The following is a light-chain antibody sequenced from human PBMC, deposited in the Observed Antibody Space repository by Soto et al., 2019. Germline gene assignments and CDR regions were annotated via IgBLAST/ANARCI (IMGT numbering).Light chain of an antibody. J-gene: IGKJ1*01. V-gene: IGKV3-20*01. Sequence: EIVLTQSPGTLSLSPGERASLSCRASESVSSSYLAWYQQKPGQAPRLLIYSASSRATGIPYRFSGSGSGTDFTLTIVSLEPEDFAVYYCQQYGSSPLTFGQGTKVELK. CDR2: SAS. CDR3: QQYGSSPLT. CDR1: ESVSSSY.